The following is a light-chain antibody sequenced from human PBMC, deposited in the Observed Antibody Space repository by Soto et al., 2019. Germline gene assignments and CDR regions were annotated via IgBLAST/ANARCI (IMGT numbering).Light chain of an antibody. Sequence: QSALTQPASVSGSRGQSITISCTGTSSDVGGYNYVSGYQQHPGKAPKLMIYDVSNRPSGVSNRFSGSKSGNTASLTISGLQAEDEADYYCSSYTSSSTLVVFGGGTKVTVL. CDR3: SSYTSSSTLVV. CDR2: DVS. CDR1: SSDVGGYNY. V-gene: IGLV2-14*01. J-gene: IGLJ2*01.